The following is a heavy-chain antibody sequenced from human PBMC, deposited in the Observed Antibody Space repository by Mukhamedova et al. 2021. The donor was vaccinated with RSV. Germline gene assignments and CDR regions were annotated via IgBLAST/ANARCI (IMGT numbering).Heavy chain of an antibody. Sequence: EYMGWIDPSDSYTNYSPSFQGHVTISVDRSISTAYLQWSSLKASDTAIYYCARLLQRGYSGYDSGPPDYWGQGTLVIVSS. J-gene: IGHJ4*02. CDR3: ARLLQRGYSGYDSGPPDY. D-gene: IGHD5-12*01. V-gene: IGHV5-10-1*01. CDR2: IDPSDSYT.